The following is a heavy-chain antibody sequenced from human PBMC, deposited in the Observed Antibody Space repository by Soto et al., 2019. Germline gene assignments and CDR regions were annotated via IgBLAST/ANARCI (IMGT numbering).Heavy chain of an antibody. CDR3: ARYVWSGYYYYMDV. D-gene: IGHD3-3*01. CDR2: ISYDGSNK. J-gene: IGHJ6*03. Sequence: PPGGSLRLSCAASGFTFSSYGMHWVRQAPGKGLEWVAVISYDGSNKYYADSVKGRFTISRDNSKNTLYLQMNSLRSDDTAVYYCARYVWSGYYYYMDVWGKGTTVTVSS. V-gene: IGHV3-30*03. CDR1: GFTFSSYG.